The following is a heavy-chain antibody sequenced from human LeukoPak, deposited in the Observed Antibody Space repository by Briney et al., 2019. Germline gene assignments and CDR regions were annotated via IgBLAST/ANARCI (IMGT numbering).Heavy chain of an antibody. Sequence: PGGSLRLSCAVSGITLSSYGMSWVRQAPGKGLEWVAGISDSGGSTNYADSVKGRFTISRDNAKNTLYLQMNSLRAEDTAVYFCAKRGVVIRVILVGFHKQAYYFDSWGQGAPVTVSS. CDR3: AKRGVVIRVILVGFHKQAYYFDS. D-gene: IGHD3-10*01. CDR2: ISDSGGST. CDR1: GITLSSYG. J-gene: IGHJ4*02. V-gene: IGHV3-23*01.